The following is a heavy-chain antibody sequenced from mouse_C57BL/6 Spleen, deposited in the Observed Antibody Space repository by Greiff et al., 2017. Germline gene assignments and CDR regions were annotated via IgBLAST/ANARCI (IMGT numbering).Heavy chain of an antibody. J-gene: IGHJ1*03. D-gene: IGHD2-2*01. Sequence: DVKVEESGGGLVQPKGSLKLSCAASGFSFNTYAMNWVRQAPGKGLEWVARIRSKSNNYATYYADSVKDRFTISRDDSESMLYLKMNDLNTEDSAMYYCVGYHWYFDVWGTGTTVTVSS. V-gene: IGHV10-1*01. CDR3: VGYHWYFDV. CDR2: IRSKSNNYAT. CDR1: GFSFNTYA.